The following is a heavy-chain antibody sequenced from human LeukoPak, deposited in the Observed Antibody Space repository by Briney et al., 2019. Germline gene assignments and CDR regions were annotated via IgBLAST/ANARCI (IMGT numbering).Heavy chain of an antibody. J-gene: IGHJ4*02. Sequence: GGSLRLSCAASGFTFSSYAMSWVRQAPGKGLEWVSAISGSGGSTYYADSVKGRFTISRDNSKNTLYLQMNSLRAEGTAVYYCAKTERFLEWLFRYWGQGALVTVSS. CDR1: GFTFSSYA. V-gene: IGHV3-23*01. CDR3: AKTERFLEWLFRY. D-gene: IGHD3-3*01. CDR2: ISGSGGST.